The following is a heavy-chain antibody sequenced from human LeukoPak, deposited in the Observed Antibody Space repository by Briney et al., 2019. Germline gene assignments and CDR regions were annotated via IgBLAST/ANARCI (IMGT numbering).Heavy chain of an antibody. Sequence: SETLSLTCTVSGGSISSYYWSWIRQPPGKGLEWIGYIYYRGSTNYNPSLKSRVTVSIDTSKNQFSLNLTSVTAADTAVYYCAREGRNNWFDPWGQGTLVTVSS. CDR1: GGSISSYY. J-gene: IGHJ5*02. V-gene: IGHV4-59*01. CDR2: IYYRGST. CDR3: AREGRNNWFDP.